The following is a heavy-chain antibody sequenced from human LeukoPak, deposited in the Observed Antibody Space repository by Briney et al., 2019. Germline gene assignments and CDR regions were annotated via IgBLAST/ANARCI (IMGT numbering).Heavy chain of an antibody. D-gene: IGHD3-3*01. CDR2: IYTSGST. V-gene: IGHV4-4*07. J-gene: IGHJ5*02. Sequence: PSETLSLTCAVYGGSFSGYYWSWIRQPAGKGLEWIGRIYTSGSTNYNPSLKSRVTMSVDTSKNQFSLKLSSVTAADTAVYYCARDLRDITIFGVVIGTDWFDPWGQGTLVTVSS. CDR3: ARDLRDITIFGVVIGTDWFDP. CDR1: GGSFSGYY.